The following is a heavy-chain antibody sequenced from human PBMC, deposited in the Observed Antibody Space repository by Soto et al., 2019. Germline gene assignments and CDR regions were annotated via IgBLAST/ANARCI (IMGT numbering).Heavy chain of an antibody. CDR3: ARDDRYCSSTSCPPGDY. Sequence: VKVSCKASGGTFSSYTISWVRQAPGQGLEWMGRIIPILGIANYAQKFQGRVTITADKSTSTAYMELSSLRSEDTAVYYCARDDRYCSSTSCPPGDYWGQGTLVTVSS. CDR1: GGTFSSYT. J-gene: IGHJ4*02. V-gene: IGHV1-69*04. CDR2: IIPILGIA. D-gene: IGHD2-2*01.